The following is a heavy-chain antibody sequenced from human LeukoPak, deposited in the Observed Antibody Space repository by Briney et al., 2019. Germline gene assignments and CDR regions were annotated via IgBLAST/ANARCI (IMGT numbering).Heavy chain of an antibody. CDR1: GYTFTSYG. CDR3: ARGEDYGDYETTTYNWFDP. J-gene: IGHJ5*02. CDR2: ISAYNGNT. D-gene: IGHD4-17*01. Sequence: ASVKVSCKASGYTFTSYGISWERQAPGQGLEWMGWISAYNGNTNYAQKLQGRVTMTTDTSTSTAYTELRSLRSDDTAVYYCARGEDYGDYETTTYNWFDPWGQGTLVTVSS. V-gene: IGHV1-18*01.